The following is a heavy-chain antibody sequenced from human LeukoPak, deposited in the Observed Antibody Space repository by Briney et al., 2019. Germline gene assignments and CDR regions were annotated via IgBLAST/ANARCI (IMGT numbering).Heavy chain of an antibody. CDR3: ARDPIAAAGLD. CDR2: INHSGST. CDR1: GGSFSGYY. Sequence: SETLSLTCAVYGGSFSGYYWSWIRQPPGKGLEWIGEINHSGSTNYNPSLKSRVTISVDASKNQFSLKLSSVTAADTAVYYCARDPIAAAGLDWGQGTLVTVSS. D-gene: IGHD6-13*01. V-gene: IGHV4-34*01. J-gene: IGHJ4*02.